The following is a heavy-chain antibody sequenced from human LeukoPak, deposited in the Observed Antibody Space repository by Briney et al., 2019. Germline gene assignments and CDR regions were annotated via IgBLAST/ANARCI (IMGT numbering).Heavy chain of an antibody. V-gene: IGHV4-59*08. CDR3: ARGARAGYTLEPFDF. Sequence: SETLSLTCTVSGGSMSSYYWSWIRQPRGKGLEWIGYIYYSGSTKYNPSLKSRVTISVDTSKNQFSLKLSSVTAADTAVYYCARGARAGYTLEPFDFWGQENLVPVSS. CDR2: IYYSGST. D-gene: IGHD5-24*01. J-gene: IGHJ4*02. CDR1: GGSMSSYY.